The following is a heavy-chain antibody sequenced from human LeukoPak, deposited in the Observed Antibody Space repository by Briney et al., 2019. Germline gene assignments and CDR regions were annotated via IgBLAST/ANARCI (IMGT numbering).Heavy chain of an antibody. V-gene: IGHV3-48*01. Sequence: GGSLRLSCAASGFTFSSYNMNWVRQAPGKGLEWVSYISSSSSTIYYADSVKGRFTISRDNAKNSLYLQMNSLRAEDTAVYYCATYLAYCGGDCPGYFQHWGQGTLVTVSS. CDR3: ATYLAYCGGDCPGYFQH. CDR1: GFTFSSYN. D-gene: IGHD2-21*01. CDR2: ISSSSSTI. J-gene: IGHJ1*01.